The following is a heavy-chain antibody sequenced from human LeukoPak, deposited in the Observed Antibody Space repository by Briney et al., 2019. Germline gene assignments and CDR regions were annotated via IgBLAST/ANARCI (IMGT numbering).Heavy chain of an antibody. CDR2: IWYDGSNK. V-gene: IGHV3-33*01. Sequence: GGSLRLSCAASGFTFSRYGMHWVRQAPGKGLEWVAVIWYDGSNKYYADSVKGRFTISRDNSKNTLYLQMNSLRAEDTAVYYCARGAQDDYGYYYGMDVWGQGTTVTVSS. CDR1: GFTFSRYG. J-gene: IGHJ6*02. D-gene: IGHD4-17*01. CDR3: ARGAQDDYGYYYGMDV.